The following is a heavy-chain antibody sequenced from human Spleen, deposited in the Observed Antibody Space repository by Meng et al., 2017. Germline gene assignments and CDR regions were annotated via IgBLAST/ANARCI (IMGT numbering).Heavy chain of an antibody. D-gene: IGHD3-22*01. J-gene: IGHJ3*02. Sequence: GESLKISCAASGFTFSSYSMNWVRQAPGKGLEWVSSISSSSSYIYYADSVKGRFTISRDNAKNSLYLQMNSLRAEDTAVYYFARDKGGYYYDSSGYYPPYDAFDIWGQGTMVTVSS. CDR1: GFTFSSYS. CDR3: ARDKGGYYYDSSGYYPPYDAFDI. CDR2: ISSSSSYI. V-gene: IGHV3-21*01.